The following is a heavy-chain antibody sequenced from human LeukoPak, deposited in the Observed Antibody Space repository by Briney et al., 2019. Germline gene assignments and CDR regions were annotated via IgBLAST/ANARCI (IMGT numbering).Heavy chain of an antibody. V-gene: IGHV3-48*03. Sequence: PGGSLRLSRAASGLTFSSYEMNWVRKAPGKGLEWVSYISSSGSSIYYADSVKGRFTISRDNAKKSLYLQMHSLRAEDTAVYYCARDSHKFDSSGYYPDAFDIWGQGTMVTVSS. CDR3: ARDSHKFDSSGYYPDAFDI. CDR2: ISSSGSSI. J-gene: IGHJ3*02. D-gene: IGHD3-22*01. CDR1: GLTFSSYE.